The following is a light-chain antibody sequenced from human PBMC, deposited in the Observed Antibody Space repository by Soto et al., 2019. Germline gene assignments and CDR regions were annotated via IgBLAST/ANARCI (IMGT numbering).Light chain of an antibody. CDR1: QTVSSN. J-gene: IGKJ2*01. CDR2: GAS. Sequence: EIVMTQSPATLSVSPGERATVSCRASQTVSSNLAWYQQKPGQAPRLLIHGASTRATGVPARFSGSGSGTEFTLTISSLQSEEFAVYYCQQYHNWPPQYTFGQGTK. V-gene: IGKV3-15*01. CDR3: QQYHNWPPQYT.